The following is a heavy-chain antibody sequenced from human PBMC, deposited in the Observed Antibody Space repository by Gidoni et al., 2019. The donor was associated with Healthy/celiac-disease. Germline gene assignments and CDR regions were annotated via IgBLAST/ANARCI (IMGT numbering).Heavy chain of an antibody. J-gene: IGHJ4*02. CDR1: GFTFADYG. D-gene: IGHD3-22*01. V-gene: IGHV3-20*01. CDR3: ARSGYYDSSGYLTD. Sequence: VQLVESGGGVVRPGGSLRLSCAASGFTFADYGMRWVRQAQGKGLEWVSGINWNGGSTGYADSVKGRFTISRDNAKNSLYLQMNSLRAEDTALYHCARSGYYDSSGYLTDWGQGTLVTVSS. CDR2: INWNGGST.